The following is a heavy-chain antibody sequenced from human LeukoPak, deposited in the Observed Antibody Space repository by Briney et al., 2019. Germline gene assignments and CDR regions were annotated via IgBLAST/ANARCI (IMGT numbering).Heavy chain of an antibody. CDR2: INHSGST. J-gene: IGHJ4*02. Sequence: SETLSLTCTVSGGSISSSSYYWGWIRQPPGKGLEWIGEINHSGSTNYNPSLKSRVTISVDTSKNQFSLKLSSVTAADTAVYYCARRRGYYYGSGSKLGRGYFDYWGQGTLVTVSS. CDR1: GGSISSSSYY. V-gene: IGHV4-39*07. CDR3: ARRRGYYYGSGSKLGRGYFDY. D-gene: IGHD3-10*01.